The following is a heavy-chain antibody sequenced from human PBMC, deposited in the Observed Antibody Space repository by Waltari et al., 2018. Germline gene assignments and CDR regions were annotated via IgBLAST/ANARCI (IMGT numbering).Heavy chain of an antibody. D-gene: IGHD6-19*01. CDR2: IIPILGIA. CDR3: ARDRGSSGWTLFDY. V-gene: IGHV1-69*10. J-gene: IGHJ4*02. Sequence: QVQLVQSGAEVKKPGSSVKVSCKASGGTFSSYAITWVRQAPGQGLEWMGGIIPILGIANYAQKFQGRVTITADKSTSTAYMELSSLRSEDTAVYYCARDRGSSGWTLFDYWGQGTLVTVSS. CDR1: GGTFSSYA.